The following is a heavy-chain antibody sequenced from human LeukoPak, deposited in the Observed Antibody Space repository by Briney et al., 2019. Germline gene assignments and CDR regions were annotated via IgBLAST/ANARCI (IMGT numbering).Heavy chain of an antibody. Sequence: PSETLSLTCTVSGGSISSYYWSWIRQPPGKGLEWIGYISYSGSTNFNPFLKSRVTISVDASKNHFSLKLSSVTAADTAVYYCAREGTAGTNLNWFDPWGQGTLVTVSS. CDR3: AREGTAGTNLNWFDP. D-gene: IGHD1-1*01. CDR1: GGSISSYY. J-gene: IGHJ5*02. CDR2: ISYSGST. V-gene: IGHV4-59*01.